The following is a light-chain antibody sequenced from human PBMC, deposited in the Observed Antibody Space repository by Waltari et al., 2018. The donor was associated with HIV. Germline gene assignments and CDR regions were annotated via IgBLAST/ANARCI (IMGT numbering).Light chain of an antibody. Sequence: QSALTQSASVSGSPGQSMTISCTGTSNDVGSYDLVSWYQQNPGKAPKLIIYEVTKRSSGVSNRFAVSKSGNTAALTISGLQAEDEADYYCGSYARSRFLVFGGGTKLTVL. CDR2: EVT. V-gene: IGLV2-23*02. CDR1: SNDVGSYDL. CDR3: GSYARSRFLV. J-gene: IGLJ3*02.